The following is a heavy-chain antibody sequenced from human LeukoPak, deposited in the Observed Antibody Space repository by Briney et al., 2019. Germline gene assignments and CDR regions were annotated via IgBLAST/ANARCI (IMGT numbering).Heavy chain of an antibody. CDR2: IYYSGST. J-gene: IGHJ4*02. Sequence: PSETLSLTCTVSGGSISSGGYYWSWTRQHPGKGLEWIGYIYYSGSTYYNPSLKSRVTISVDTSKNQFSLKLSSVTAADTAVYYCARASVAGDFDYWGQGTLVTVSS. D-gene: IGHD6-19*01. V-gene: IGHV4-31*03. CDR1: GGSISSGGYY. CDR3: ARASVAGDFDY.